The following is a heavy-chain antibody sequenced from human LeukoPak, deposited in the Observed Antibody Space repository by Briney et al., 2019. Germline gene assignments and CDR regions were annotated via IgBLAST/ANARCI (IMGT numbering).Heavy chain of an antibody. J-gene: IGHJ3*02. CDR2: IYYSGST. V-gene: IGHV4-59*01. CDR1: GGSISSYY. CDR3: ARMVWATVTTYSLSALDI. D-gene: IGHD4-17*01. Sequence: KTSETLSLTCTVSGGSISSYYWSWIRQPPGKGLEWIGYIYYSGSTNYNPSLKSRVTISVDTSKNQFSLKLSSVTAADTAVYYCARMVWATVTTYSLSALDIWGQGTMVTVSS.